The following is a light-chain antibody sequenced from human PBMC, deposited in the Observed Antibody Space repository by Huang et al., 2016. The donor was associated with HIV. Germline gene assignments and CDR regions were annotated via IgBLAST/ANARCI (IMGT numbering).Light chain of an antibody. J-gene: IGKJ4*01. CDR1: QSISSTY. Sequence: DIVLTQSPGTLSLSPGERAPLSCRASQSISSTYLAWYQQKPGQAPRLLIYGASSRAIGIPDRFSGSGSGTDFTLTISRLEPEDFAVYYCQQYGSSPLTFGGGTKVEIK. CDR2: GAS. V-gene: IGKV3-20*01. CDR3: QQYGSSPLT.